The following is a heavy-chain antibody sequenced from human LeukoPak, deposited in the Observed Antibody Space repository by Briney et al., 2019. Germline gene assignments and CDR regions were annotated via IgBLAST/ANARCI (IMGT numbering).Heavy chain of an antibody. CDR3: ASSLDLYYDILTGYYD. CDR1: GYSISSGYY. J-gene: IGHJ4*02. V-gene: IGHV4-38-2*02. Sequence: SETLSLTCTVSGYSISSGYYWGWIRQPPGKGLEWIGSIYHSGSTYYNPSLKSRVTISVDTSKNQFSLKLSPVTAADTAVYYCASSLDLYYDILTGYYDWGQGTLVTVSS. D-gene: IGHD3-9*01. CDR2: IYHSGST.